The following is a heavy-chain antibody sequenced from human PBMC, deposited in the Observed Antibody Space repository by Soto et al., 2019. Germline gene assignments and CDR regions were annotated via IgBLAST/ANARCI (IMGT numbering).Heavy chain of an antibody. CDR3: LRDQGSHPLAY. CDR2: LYSSGFT. V-gene: IGHV3-53*01. Sequence: GGSLRLSCAASDFTVSANYMSWVRQAPGKGLEWVSVLYSSGFTNYVDSVKGRFTISRDNSKNTLFLQMNSLRAEDTAVYYCLRDQGSHPLAYWGQGIVVTVSS. J-gene: IGHJ4*02. CDR1: DFTVSANY.